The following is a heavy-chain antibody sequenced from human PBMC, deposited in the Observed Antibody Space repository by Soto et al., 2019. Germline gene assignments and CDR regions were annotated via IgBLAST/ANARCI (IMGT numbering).Heavy chain of an antibody. CDR3: ARGIGYYYYMDV. Sequence: SETLSLTCTVSGGSISSYYWIWIRQPPGKGLEWIGYIYYSGSTNYNPSLKSRVTISVDTSKNQFSLKLSSVTAADTAVYYCARGIGYYYYMDVWGKGTTVTVSS. J-gene: IGHJ6*03. V-gene: IGHV4-59*01. CDR1: GGSISSYY. CDR2: IYYSGST. D-gene: IGHD2-21*01.